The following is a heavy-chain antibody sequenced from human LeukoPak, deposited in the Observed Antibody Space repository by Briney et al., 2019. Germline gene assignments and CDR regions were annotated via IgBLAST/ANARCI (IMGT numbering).Heavy chain of an antibody. CDR3: ARAYSSSWYLSPGI. V-gene: IGHV3-20*04. CDR2: INWNGGST. D-gene: IGHD6-13*01. J-gene: IGHJ4*02. Sequence: PGGSLRLSCAASGFTFDDYGMSWVRQAPGKGLEWVSGINWNGGSTGYADSVKGRFTISRDNAKNSLYLQMNSLRAEDTALYYCARAYSSSWYLSPGIWGQGTLVTVSS. CDR1: GFTFDDYG.